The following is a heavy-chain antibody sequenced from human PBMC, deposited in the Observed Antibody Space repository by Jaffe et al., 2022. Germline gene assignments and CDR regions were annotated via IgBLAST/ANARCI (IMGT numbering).Heavy chain of an antibody. Sequence: QLQLQESGPGLVKPSETLSLTCTVSGGSISSSSYYWGWIRQPPGKGLEWIGSIYYSGSTYYNPSLKSRVTISVDTSKNQFSLKLSSVTAADTAVYYCARHVEQWRGQPDYYFDYWGQGTLVTVSS. CDR3: ARHVEQWRGQPDYYFDY. CDR1: GGSISSSSYY. J-gene: IGHJ4*02. V-gene: IGHV4-39*01. D-gene: IGHD6-19*01. CDR2: IYYSGST.